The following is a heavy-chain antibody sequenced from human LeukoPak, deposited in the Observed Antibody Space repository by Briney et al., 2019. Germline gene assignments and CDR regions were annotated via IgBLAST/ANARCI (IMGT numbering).Heavy chain of an antibody. CDR3: ARGRSGYYGSGSQIDY. V-gene: IGHV4-34*01. Sequence: PSETLSLTCAVYGGSFSGYYWSWIRQPPGKGLEWIGEISHSGSTNYNPSLKSRVTTSVDTSKNQFSLKLSSVTAADTAVYYCARGRSGYYGSGSQIDYWGQGTLVTVSS. CDR1: GGSFSGYY. D-gene: IGHD3-10*01. CDR2: ISHSGST. J-gene: IGHJ4*02.